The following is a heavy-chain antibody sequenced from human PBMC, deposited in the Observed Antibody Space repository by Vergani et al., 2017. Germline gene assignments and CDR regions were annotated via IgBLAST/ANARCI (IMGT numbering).Heavy chain of an antibody. CDR1: GLTLSSYG. CDR3: GKAQGTVVGTWWFDP. D-gene: IGHD1-7*01. Sequence: QVQLVESGGGVVQPGGSMRLSCSAPGLTLSSYGVHWVRQAPGRGLESVTVTRPHEDCAFYSASVWGRFTVSRDNSKNTLYLEMNRLNVDDTAIYYCGKAQGTVVGTWWFDPWGQGTPVTVSS. CDR2: TRPHEDCA. J-gene: IGHJ5*02. V-gene: IGHV3-30*02.